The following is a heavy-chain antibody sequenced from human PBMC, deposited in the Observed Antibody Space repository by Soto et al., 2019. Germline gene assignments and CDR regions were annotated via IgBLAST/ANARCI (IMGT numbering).Heavy chain of an antibody. V-gene: IGHV1-69*13. J-gene: IGHJ5*02. CDR3: ARRGIAAAGTLNWFDP. D-gene: IGHD6-13*01. CDR2: IIPIFGTA. Sequence: ASVKVSCKASGGTFSSYAISWVRQAPGQGLEWMGGIIPIFGTANYAQKFQGRVTITADESTSTAYMELSSLRSEDTAVYYCARRGIAAAGTLNWFDPWGQGTLVTSPQ. CDR1: GGTFSSYA.